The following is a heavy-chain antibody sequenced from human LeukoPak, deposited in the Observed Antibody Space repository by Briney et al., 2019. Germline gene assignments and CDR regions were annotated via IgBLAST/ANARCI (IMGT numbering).Heavy chain of an antibody. CDR1: GASISTSNW. CDR2: IYHSGST. CDR3: ARRWDPFDP. Sequence: PSETLSLTCAVSGASISTSNWWSWVRPPPGKGLEWIGEIYHSGSTNYNPSLKSRVTISVDKSKNQFSLKMTSVTAADTAMYYCARRWDPFDPWGQGTLVTVSS. V-gene: IGHV4-4*02. J-gene: IGHJ5*02. D-gene: IGHD1-26*01.